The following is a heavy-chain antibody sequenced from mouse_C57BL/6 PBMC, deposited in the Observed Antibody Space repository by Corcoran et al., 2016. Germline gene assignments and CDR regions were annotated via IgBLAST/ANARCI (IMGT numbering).Heavy chain of an antibody. D-gene: IGHD2-1*01. CDR1: GYTFTDYY. Sequence: QVQLKQSGAELVRPGASVKLSCKASGYTFTDYYINWVKQRPGQGLEWIARIYPGSGNTYYNEKFKGKATLTAEKSSSTAYMQLSSLTSEDSAVYFCARSSDYYGNYFDYWGQGTTLTVSS. V-gene: IGHV1-76*01. CDR2: IYPGSGNT. CDR3: ARSSDYYGNYFDY. J-gene: IGHJ2*01.